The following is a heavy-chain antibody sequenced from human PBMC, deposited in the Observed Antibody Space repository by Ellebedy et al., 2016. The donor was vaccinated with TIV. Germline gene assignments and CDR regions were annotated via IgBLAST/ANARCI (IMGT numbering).Heavy chain of an antibody. CDR3: ARVLAVYGDYGGAGYFDH. J-gene: IGHJ4*02. CDR2: ISNSGNT. D-gene: IGHD4-17*01. Sequence: MPSETMSLTCTVAGGSISDFYCSWVRQYPGKGLEWIWYISNSGNTKYHPSLTSRVTMSVETSKNQFSLSLTSVATSATAVQYCARVLAVYGDYGGAGYFDHWGLGTQVTVSS. V-gene: IGHV4-59*01. CDR1: GGSISDFY.